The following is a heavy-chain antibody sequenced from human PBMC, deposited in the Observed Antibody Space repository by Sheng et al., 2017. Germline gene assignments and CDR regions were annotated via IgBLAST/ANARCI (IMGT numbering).Heavy chain of an antibody. D-gene: IGHD2-15*01. V-gene: IGHV4-34*01. CDR1: GGSFSGYY. CDR2: INHSGST. J-gene: IGHJ3*02. Sequence: QVQLQQWGAGLLKPSETLSLTCAVYGGSFSGYYWSWIRQPPGKGLEWIGEINHSGSTNYNPSLKSRVTISVDTSKNQFSLKLSSVTAADTAVYYCARRSRRRIGAFDIXGQGTXVTGLF. CDR3: ARRSRRRIGAFDI.